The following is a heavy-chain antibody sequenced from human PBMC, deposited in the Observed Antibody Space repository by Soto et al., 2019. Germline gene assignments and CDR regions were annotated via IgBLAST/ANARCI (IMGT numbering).Heavy chain of an antibody. CDR3: AREDAPCFN. Sequence: QVQLVQSGAEVKKPGASVKVSCKDSGYTFTSYGIIWVRQAPGQGLEWMGWISAYNGNTNYAQKLQGRVTMTTDTSTSTCYMDLWSRRSADTALYYCAREDAPCFNWGQATLGTVSS. CDR2: ISAYNGNT. V-gene: IGHV1-18*01. J-gene: IGHJ4*02. CDR1: GYTFTSYG. D-gene: IGHD2-15*01.